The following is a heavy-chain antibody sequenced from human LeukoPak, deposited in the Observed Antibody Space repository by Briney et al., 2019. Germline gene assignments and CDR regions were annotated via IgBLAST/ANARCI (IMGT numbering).Heavy chain of an antibody. CDR2: IIPMFGRT. V-gene: IGHV1-69*13. J-gene: IGHJ1*01. D-gene: IGHD3-10*01. Sequence: SVKVSCKASGGTFSGYAFGWVRQAPGQGLEWMGGIIPMFGRTNYAQTFQGRVTITADESTSTAHMELTSLRSDDTAVYYCARDQGLWFGELLPHGEYFQHWGQGTLVTVSS. CDR3: ARDQGLWFGELLPHGEYFQH. CDR1: GGTFSGYA.